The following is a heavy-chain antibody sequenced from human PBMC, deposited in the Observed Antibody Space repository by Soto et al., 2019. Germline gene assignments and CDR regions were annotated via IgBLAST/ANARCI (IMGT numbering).Heavy chain of an antibody. Sequence: SETLSLTCAFSSGSISSSNWWSWVRQPPGKGLEWIGEIYHSGSTNYNPSLKSRVTISVDKSKNQFSLKLSSVTAADTAVYYCARGTYSSGRVFIYYFYYRGQRTLVPVSS. V-gene: IGHV4-4*02. J-gene: IGHJ4*01. CDR1: SGSISSSNW. CDR2: IYHSGST. CDR3: ARGTYSSGRVFIYYFYY. D-gene: IGHD6-19*01.